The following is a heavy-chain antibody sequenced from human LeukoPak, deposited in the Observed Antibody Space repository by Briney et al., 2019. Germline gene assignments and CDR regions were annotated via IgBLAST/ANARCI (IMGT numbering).Heavy chain of an antibody. J-gene: IGHJ5*02. CDR2: INHSGST. CDR3: ARGGRKRNWFDP. Sequence: RPSETLSLTCAVYGGSFSGYYWSWIRQPPGKDLEWIGEINHSGSTNYSPSLKSRVTISVDTSKNQFSLKLTSVTAADTAVYYCARGGRKRNWFDPWGQGTLVTVSS. V-gene: IGHV4-34*01. CDR1: GGSFSGYY.